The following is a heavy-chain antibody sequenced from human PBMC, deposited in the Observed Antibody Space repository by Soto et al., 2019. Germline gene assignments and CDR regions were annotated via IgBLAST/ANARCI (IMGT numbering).Heavy chain of an antibody. CDR3: ANFFGSSWRVDY. J-gene: IGHJ4*02. V-gene: IGHV3-48*02. Sequence: EVQLVESGGGLVQPGGSLRLSCAASGFSFSSYAMNWVRQSPGKGLEWLSYISEISSNIYYADSVKGRFTISRDNAKNSLYLQMNSLSDEDTAVYYCANFFGSSWRVDYWGQGTLVTVSS. CDR2: ISEISSNI. D-gene: IGHD6-13*01. CDR1: GFSFSSYA.